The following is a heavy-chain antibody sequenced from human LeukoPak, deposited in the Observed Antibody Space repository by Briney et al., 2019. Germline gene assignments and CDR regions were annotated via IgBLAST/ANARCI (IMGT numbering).Heavy chain of an antibody. D-gene: IGHD5-12*01. CDR3: ARGKPYDTPRYYYYYMDV. J-gene: IGHJ6*03. V-gene: IGHV3-21*01. CDR2: ISSSSSYI. CDR1: GFTFSSYS. Sequence: GGSLRLSCAASGFTFSSYSMNWVRQAPGKGLEWVSSISSSSSYIYYADSVKGRFTISRDNAKNSLYLQMSSLRAEDTAVYYCARGKPYDTPRYYYYYMDVWGKGTTVTVSS.